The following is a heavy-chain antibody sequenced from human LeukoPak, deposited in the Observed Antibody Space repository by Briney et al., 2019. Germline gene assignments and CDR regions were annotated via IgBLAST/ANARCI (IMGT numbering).Heavy chain of an antibody. CDR3: ARGPITTRSHFDY. J-gene: IGHJ4*02. D-gene: IGHD3-22*01. V-gene: IGHV1-69*13. CDR1: GGTFSSYA. Sequence: SVKVSFKASGGTFSSYAISWVRQAPGQGLEWMGGVIPIFATANYAQKFQGRVTITADESTSTAYMELSSLRSEDTAVYYCARGPITTRSHFDYWGQGTLVTVSS. CDR2: VIPIFATA.